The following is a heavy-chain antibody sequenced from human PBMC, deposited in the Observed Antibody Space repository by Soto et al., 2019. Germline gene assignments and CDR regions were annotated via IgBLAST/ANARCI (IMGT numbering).Heavy chain of an antibody. CDR1: GGTFSSYT. D-gene: IGHD3-9*01. J-gene: IGHJ4*02. CDR2: IIPILGIA. Sequence: QVQLVQSGAEVKKPGSSVKVSCKASGGTFSSYTISWVRQAPGQGLEWMGRIIPILGIANYAQKFQGRVTIPADKSTRPAYRELSSLRSEDTAVYYCASQRHYDILTGYLHWGQGTLVTVSS. V-gene: IGHV1-69*02. CDR3: ASQRHYDILTGYLH.